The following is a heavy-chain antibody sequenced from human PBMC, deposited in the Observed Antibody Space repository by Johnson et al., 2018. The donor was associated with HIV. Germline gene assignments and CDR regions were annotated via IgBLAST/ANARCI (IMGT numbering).Heavy chain of an antibody. CDR2: IYSGDTT. D-gene: IGHD5-18*01. J-gene: IGHJ3*02. V-gene: IGHV3-66*02. CDR3: ARDLDTAMVTCAFDI. Sequence: VQLVESGGGLVQPGGSLRLSCASGFTVSTNYMSWVRQAPGKGLEWVSVIYSGDTTYYADSVTGRLTIARDNAKSSLCLQVNSLRVEDMTVNYCARDLDTAMVTCAFDIWGQGTMVTVSS. CDR1: GFTVSTNY.